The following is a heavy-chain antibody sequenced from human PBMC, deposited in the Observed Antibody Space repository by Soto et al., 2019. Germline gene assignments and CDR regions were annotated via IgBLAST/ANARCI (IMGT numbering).Heavy chain of an antibody. J-gene: IGHJ4*02. V-gene: IGHV4-31*03. CDR1: GVSIRSGGYY. CDR2: IHYSGST. CDR3: AKSVGTTTALVFDY. D-gene: IGHD1-26*01. Sequence: LSRTGTVSGVSIRSGGYYWNWIRRHPRKCLEWIAYIHYSGSTYYNPSLKSRVTISVDTSKNQFSLRLSSVTAADTAVYYCAKSVGTTTALVFDYWGQGTLVTVSS.